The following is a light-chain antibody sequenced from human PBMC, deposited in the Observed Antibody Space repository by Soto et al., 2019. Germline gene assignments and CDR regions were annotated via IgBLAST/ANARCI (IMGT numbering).Light chain of an antibody. Sequence: QSVLTQPPSVSGAPGQRVTISCTGSRSNIGAGYDVHWYQQLPGTAPKLLIYGNSNRPSGVPDRFSGSKSGTSASLAITGLQAEDEADYYCQSYDSSLSGSVFGGGTTLTVL. CDR2: GNS. J-gene: IGLJ2*01. CDR3: QSYDSSLSGSV. CDR1: RSNIGAGYD. V-gene: IGLV1-40*01.